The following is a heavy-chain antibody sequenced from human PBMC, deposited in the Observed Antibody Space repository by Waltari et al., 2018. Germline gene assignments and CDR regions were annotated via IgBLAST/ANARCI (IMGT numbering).Heavy chain of an antibody. CDR1: CFTFSSSG. V-gene: IGHV3-30*02. J-gene: IGHJ5*02. CDR3: AKDHVWFDP. Sequence: QVQLVASGGAVVQPGGSPRVTCAACCFTFSSSGMHWVCEATGMGLEWVAFIRYNGSNKYYANSVKGRFTISRDNSKNTLYLQMNSLRAEDTAVYYCAKDHVWFDPWGQGTLVTVSS. CDR2: IRYNGSNK.